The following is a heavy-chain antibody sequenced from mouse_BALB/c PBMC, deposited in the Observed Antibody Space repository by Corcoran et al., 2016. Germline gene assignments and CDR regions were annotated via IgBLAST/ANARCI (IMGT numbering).Heavy chain of an antibody. CDR1: GYTFTNYG. CDR3: ARKGNDYGSTYARDY. Sequence: QIQLVQSGPELKKPGETVKISCKASGYTFTNYGMNWERQTPGKVLKWMGWVNTFTGEATFADDFKGRFAFSLETSASTAYLQINNLKNEDMATYFCARKGNDYGSTYARDYWGQGTSVTVSS. J-gene: IGHJ4*01. V-gene: IGHV9-1*02. CDR2: VNTFTGEA. D-gene: IGHD1-1*01.